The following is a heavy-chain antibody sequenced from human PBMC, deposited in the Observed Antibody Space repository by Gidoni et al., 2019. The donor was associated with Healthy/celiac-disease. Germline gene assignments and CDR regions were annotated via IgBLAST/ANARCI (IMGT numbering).Heavy chain of an antibody. CDR3: AKASPETGWFGELSFVY. V-gene: IGHV3-23*01. J-gene: IGHJ4*02. Sequence: EVQLLESGGGLVQPGGSLRLSCAASGFTFSSYSMSWVRQAPGKGLEWVSAISGSGGSTYYADSVKGRFTISRDNSKNTLYLQMNSLRAEDTAVYYCAKASPETGWFGELSFVYWGQGTLVTVSS. D-gene: IGHD3-10*01. CDR1: GFTFSSYS. CDR2: ISGSGGST.